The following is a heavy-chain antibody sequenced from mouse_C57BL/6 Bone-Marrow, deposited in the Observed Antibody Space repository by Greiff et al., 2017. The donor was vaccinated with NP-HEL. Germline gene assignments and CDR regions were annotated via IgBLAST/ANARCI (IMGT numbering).Heavy chain of an antibody. V-gene: IGHV2-5*01. CDR3: AKRKDYSNYSMDY. J-gene: IGHJ4*01. Sequence: QVQLKESGPGLVQPSQSLSITCTVSGFSLTSYGVHWVRQSPGKGLEWLGVIWRGGSTDYNAAFMSRLSITKDNSKSQVFFKMNSLQADDTAIYYCAKRKDYSNYSMDYWGQGTSVTVSS. CDR1: GFSLTSYG. D-gene: IGHD2-5*01. CDR2: IWRGGST.